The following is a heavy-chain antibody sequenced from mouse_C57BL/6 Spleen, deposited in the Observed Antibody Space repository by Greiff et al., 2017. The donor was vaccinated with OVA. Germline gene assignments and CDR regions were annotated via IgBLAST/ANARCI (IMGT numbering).Heavy chain of an antibody. V-gene: IGHV5-17*01. CDR3: ARNDYGSSYQDYYAMDY. CDR1: GFTFSDYG. CDR2: ISSGRSTI. J-gene: IGHJ4*01. Sequence: EVQLVESGGGLVKPGGSLKLSCAASGFTFSDYGMHWVRQAPETGLEWVAYISSGRSTIYYADTVKGRFTISRDNAKNTLFLQMTSLRSEDTAMYYCARNDYGSSYQDYYAMDYWGQGTSVTVSS. D-gene: IGHD1-1*01.